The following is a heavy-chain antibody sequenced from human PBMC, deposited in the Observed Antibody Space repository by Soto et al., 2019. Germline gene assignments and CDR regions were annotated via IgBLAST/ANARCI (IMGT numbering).Heavy chain of an antibody. CDR1: GYTFTSYA. Sequence: QVQLVQSGAEVKKPGASVKVSCKASGYTFTSYAMHWVRQAPGQRLEWMGWMNDGNGNTKYSQKFQSRVTITRDTSASTAYMEMSSLRSEDTAVYYCAGYDSSGYYSPFDYWGQGTLVTVSS. D-gene: IGHD3-22*01. V-gene: IGHV1-3*01. J-gene: IGHJ4*02. CDR3: AGYDSSGYYSPFDY. CDR2: MNDGNGNT.